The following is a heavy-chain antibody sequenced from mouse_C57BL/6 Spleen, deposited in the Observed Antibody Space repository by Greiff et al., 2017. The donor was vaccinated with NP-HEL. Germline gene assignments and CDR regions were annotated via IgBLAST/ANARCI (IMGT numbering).Heavy chain of an antibody. CDR2: INPSTGGT. J-gene: IGHJ2*01. D-gene: IGHD2-3*01. Sequence: EVQLQQSGPELVKPGASVKISCKASGYSFTGYYMNWVKQSPEKSLEWIGEINPSTGGTTYNQKFKAKATLTVDKSSSTAYMQLKSLTSEDSAVYYCAFVYDFLFDYWGQGTTLTVSS. V-gene: IGHV1-42*01. CDR3: AFVYDFLFDY. CDR1: GYSFTGYY.